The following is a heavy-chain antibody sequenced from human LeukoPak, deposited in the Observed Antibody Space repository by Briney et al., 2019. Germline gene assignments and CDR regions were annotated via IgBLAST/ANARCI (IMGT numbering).Heavy chain of an antibody. V-gene: IGHV3-23*01. D-gene: IGHD2-2*01. CDR2: ISGSGGST. CDR3: AKEGRYCSSTSCSEPFDY. J-gene: IGHJ4*02. CDR1: GFTFSSYA. Sequence: PGGSLRLSRAASGFTFSSYAMSWVRQAPGKGLEWVSAISGSGGSTYYADSVKGRFTISRDNSKNTLYLQMNSLRAEDTAVYYCAKEGRYCSSTSCSEPFDYWGQGTLVTVSS.